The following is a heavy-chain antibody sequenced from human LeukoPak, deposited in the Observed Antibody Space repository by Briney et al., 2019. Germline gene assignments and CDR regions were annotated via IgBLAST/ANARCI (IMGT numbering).Heavy chain of an antibody. CDR2: IKQDGSEK. V-gene: IGHV3-7*01. CDR3: PSYYYDSSVLFDY. D-gene: IGHD3-22*01. CDR1: GFTFSSYW. J-gene: IGHJ4*02. Sequence: QTGGSLRLSCAASGFTFSSYWMSWVRQAPGKGLEWVANIKQDGSEKYYVDSVKGRFTISRDNAKNSLYLQMNSLRAEDTAVYYCPSYYYDSSVLFDYWGQGTLVTVSS.